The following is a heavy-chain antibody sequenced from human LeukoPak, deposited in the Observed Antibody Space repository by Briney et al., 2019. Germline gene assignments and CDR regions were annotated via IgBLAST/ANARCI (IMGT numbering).Heavy chain of an antibody. J-gene: IGHJ4*02. V-gene: IGHV3-74*01. Sequence: TGGSLRLSCAASGFTFSRYWMQWVRQAPGKGLVWVSRINSDGSFTTYADSVEGRFTISRDNAKNTLYLQMNSLRADDTAVYYCARDPNYDSSGYPFDYWGQGTLVTVSS. D-gene: IGHD3-22*01. CDR3: ARDPNYDSSGYPFDY. CDR2: INSDGSFT. CDR1: GFTFSRYW.